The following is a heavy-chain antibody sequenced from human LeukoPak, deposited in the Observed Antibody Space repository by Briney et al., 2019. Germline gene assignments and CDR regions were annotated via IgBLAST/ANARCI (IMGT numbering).Heavy chain of an antibody. V-gene: IGHV1-8*01. CDR3: ARGRSSGWSNWFDP. Sequence: SVKVSCKASGYTFTSYDINWVRQATGQGLEWMGWMNPNSGNTGYAQKFQGRVTMTRNTSISTAYMELSSLRSEDTAVYYCARGRSSGWSNWFDPWGQGTLVTVSS. D-gene: IGHD6-19*01. J-gene: IGHJ5*02. CDR2: MNPNSGNT. CDR1: GYTFTSYD.